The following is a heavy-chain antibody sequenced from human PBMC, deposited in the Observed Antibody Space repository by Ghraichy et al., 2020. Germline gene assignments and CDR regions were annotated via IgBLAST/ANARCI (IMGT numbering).Heavy chain of an antibody. CDR1: GFTFISYA. D-gene: IGHD5-18*01. CDR3: ASGYSYGGPY. V-gene: IGHV3-23*01. J-gene: IGHJ4*02. Sequence: GGSLRLSCAASGFTFISYAMSWVRQAPRKGLEWVSAISGSGGNTYYADSVKGRFTISRDNSRNTLYLQMNSLRAEDTAVYYCASGYSYGGPYWGQGTLVTVSS. CDR2: ISGSGGNT.